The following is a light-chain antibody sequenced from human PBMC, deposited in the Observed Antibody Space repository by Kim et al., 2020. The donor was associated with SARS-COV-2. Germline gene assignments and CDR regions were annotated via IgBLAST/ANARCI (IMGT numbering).Light chain of an antibody. V-gene: IGKV3-20*01. CDR1: QYITNNY. CDR2: GAS. J-gene: IGKJ4*01. CDR3: QHYIALPLT. Sequence: SPGERATLSCRASQYITNNYLAWYQQKPGQAPRLLIFGASTRAIGIPDRFSGSGSGTDFTLTIRRLEPEDFAVYFCQHYIALPLTFGGGTKVDIK.